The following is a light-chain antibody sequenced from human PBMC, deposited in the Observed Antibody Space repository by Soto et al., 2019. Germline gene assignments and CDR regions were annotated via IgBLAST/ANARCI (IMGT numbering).Light chain of an antibody. CDR3: QQYNSYSRT. CDR1: QSVSSN. Sequence: EIVMTQSPAILSVSPGERATLSCRASQSVSSNLAWYQQKPGQTPRLLIYGASTRATGIPARFSGSGSGTDFTLTISSLQPDDFATYYCQQYNSYSRTFGQGTKWIS. J-gene: IGKJ1*01. V-gene: IGKV3-15*01. CDR2: GAS.